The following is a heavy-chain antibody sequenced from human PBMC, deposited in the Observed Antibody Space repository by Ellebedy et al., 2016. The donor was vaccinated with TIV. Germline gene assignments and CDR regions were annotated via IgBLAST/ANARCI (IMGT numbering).Heavy chain of an antibody. CDR2: INTNTGNP. CDR1: GYTFTSYA. J-gene: IGHJ5*02. Sequence: AASVKVSCKASGYTFTSYAMNWVRQAPGQGLEWMGWINTNTGNPTYAQGFTGRFVFSLDTSVSTAYLQISSLKAEDTAVYYCARSLRGSHYGDWFDPWGQGTLVTVSS. CDR3: ARSLRGSHYGDWFDP. D-gene: IGHD1-26*01. V-gene: IGHV7-4-1*02.